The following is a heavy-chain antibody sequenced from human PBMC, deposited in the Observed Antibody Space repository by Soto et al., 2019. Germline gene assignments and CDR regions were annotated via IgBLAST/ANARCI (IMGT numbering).Heavy chain of an antibody. D-gene: IGHD2-2*01. V-gene: IGHV3-23*01. CDR2: ISGSGGST. CDR3: AKAPSTEDYYYYYMDV. CDR1: GFTFSSYA. Sequence: VQLLESGGGLVQPGGSLRLSCAASGFTFSSYAMSWVRQAPGKGLEWVSAISGSGGSTYYADSVKGRFTISRDNSKNTLYLQMNSLRAEDTAVYYCAKAPSTEDYYYYYMDVWGKGTTVTVSS. J-gene: IGHJ6*03.